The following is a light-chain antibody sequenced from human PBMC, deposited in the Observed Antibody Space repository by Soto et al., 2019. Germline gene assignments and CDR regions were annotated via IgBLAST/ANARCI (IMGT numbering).Light chain of an antibody. CDR2: GAS. Sequence: DIVLTQSPGTLSLSPGERATLSCRASQSMGTNLAWYQQKPGQAPRLLIYGASNRATGIPDRFSGSGSGTDFTLTISRLEPEDFAVYYCQQYGSSPLTFGGGTKVDIK. J-gene: IGKJ4*01. V-gene: IGKV3-20*01. CDR1: QSMGTN. CDR3: QQYGSSPLT.